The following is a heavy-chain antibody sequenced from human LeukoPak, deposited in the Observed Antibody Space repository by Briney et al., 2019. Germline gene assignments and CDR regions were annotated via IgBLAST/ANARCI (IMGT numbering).Heavy chain of an antibody. V-gene: IGHV1-69*05. D-gene: IGHD3-16*02. CDR3: ARDLVDDYGWGSYRPQRDYYYYMDV. CDR2: IIPIFGTA. Sequence: ASVKVSCKASGGTFSSYAISWVRQAPGQGLEWMGGIIPIFGTANYAQKFQGRVTITTDESTSTAYMELSSLRSEDTAVYYCARDLVDDYGWGSYRPQRDYYYYMDVWGKGTTVTVSS. CDR1: GGTFSSYA. J-gene: IGHJ6*03.